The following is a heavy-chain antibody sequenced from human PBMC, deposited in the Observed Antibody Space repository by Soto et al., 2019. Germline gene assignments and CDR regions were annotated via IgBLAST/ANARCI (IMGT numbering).Heavy chain of an antibody. Sequence: GGCLGRSCTTSGCTSGDYAMSWIRQAPGKGLEWVGFIRSKGYGGTTEYAASVKGRFSVSRDDSKSIAYLQMDSLKTEDTAVYYCTRVLYRYGRSSDAFDIWGQGTMVTVSS. CDR2: IRSKGYGGTT. V-gene: IGHV3-49*03. J-gene: IGHJ3*02. CDR3: TRVLYRYGRSSDAFDI. D-gene: IGHD3-10*01. CDR1: GCTSGDYA.